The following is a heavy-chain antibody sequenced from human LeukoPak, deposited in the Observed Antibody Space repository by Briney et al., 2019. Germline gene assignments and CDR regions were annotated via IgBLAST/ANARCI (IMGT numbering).Heavy chain of an antibody. CDR3: AKVGPVSSYGFGFFNY. D-gene: IGHD5-18*01. J-gene: IGHJ4*02. V-gene: IGHV3-9*01. Sequence: SLRLSCAASGFTFDDYAMHWVRQAPGKGLEWVSGISYNSGSINCAESVKGRFTISRDNAKNSLYLQMNSLTVEDTALYYCAKVGPVSSYGFGFFNYWGRGTLVTVSS. CDR1: GFTFDDYA. CDR2: ISYNSGSI.